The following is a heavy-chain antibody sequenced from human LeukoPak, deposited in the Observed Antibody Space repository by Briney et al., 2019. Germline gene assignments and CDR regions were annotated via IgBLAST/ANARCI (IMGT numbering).Heavy chain of an antibody. Sequence: GGSLRLSCAASGFTFSSYGMHCVRQAPGKGLEWVAVIWSDGSDKYYADSVKGRFTISRDNSKNTLYLQMNSLRAEDTAVYYCAKGYSGNYGIGYWGQGTLVTVSS. D-gene: IGHD1-26*01. V-gene: IGHV3-33*06. CDR1: GFTFSSYG. CDR3: AKGYSGNYGIGY. CDR2: IWSDGSDK. J-gene: IGHJ4*02.